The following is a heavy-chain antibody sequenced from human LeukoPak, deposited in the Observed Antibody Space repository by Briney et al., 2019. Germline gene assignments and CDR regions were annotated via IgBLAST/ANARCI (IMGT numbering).Heavy chain of an antibody. CDR1: GYTFVNYY. J-gene: IGHJ6*02. V-gene: IGHV1-46*01. Sequence: ASVKVSCKASGYTFVNYYMHWVRQAPGQGLEWMGIINPSGDSTTYAQKFQGRVTTTRDTSTSTVYMELSSLRSEDTAVYYCARLEATINGMDVWGQGTTVTVSS. D-gene: IGHD5-12*01. CDR3: ARLEATINGMDV. CDR2: INPSGDST.